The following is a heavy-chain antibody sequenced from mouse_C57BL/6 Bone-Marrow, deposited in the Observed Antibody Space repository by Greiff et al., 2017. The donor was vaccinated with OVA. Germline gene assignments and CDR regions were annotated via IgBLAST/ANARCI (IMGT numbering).Heavy chain of an antibody. CDR3: AREGLGTTVVAHWYFDV. Sequence: QVQLQQSGAELARPGASVKLSCKASGYTFTSYGISWVKQRTGQGLEWIGEIYPRSGNTYYNEKFKGKATLTADKSSSTAYMELRSLTSEDSAVYFCAREGLGTTVVAHWYFDVWGTGTTVTVSS. V-gene: IGHV1-81*01. J-gene: IGHJ1*03. CDR2: IYPRSGNT. CDR1: GYTFTSYG. D-gene: IGHD1-1*01.